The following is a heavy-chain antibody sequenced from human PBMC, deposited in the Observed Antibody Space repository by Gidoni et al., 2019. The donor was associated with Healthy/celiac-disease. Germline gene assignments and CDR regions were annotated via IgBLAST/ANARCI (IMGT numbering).Heavy chain of an antibody. J-gene: IGHJ5*02. CDR2: MNPNSGNT. D-gene: IGHD3-22*01. Sequence: QVQLVQSGAEVKKPGASVKVSCKASGYTFTSSDINWVRQATGQGLEWMGWMNPNSGNTGYAQKFQGRVTMTRNTSISTAYMELSSLRSEDTAVYYCARGYDTMIVVVIKGGFDPWGQGTLVTVSS. V-gene: IGHV1-8*01. CDR3: ARGYDTMIVVVIKGGFDP. CDR1: GYTFTSSD.